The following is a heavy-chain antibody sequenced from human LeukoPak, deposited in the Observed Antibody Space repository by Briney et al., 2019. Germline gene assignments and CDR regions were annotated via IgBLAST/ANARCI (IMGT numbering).Heavy chain of an antibody. J-gene: IGHJ6*02. CDR2: IKQDGSEK. CDR1: GFTFSSYW. Sequence: GGSLRLSCAASGFTFSSYWMSWVRQAPGKGLEWVANIKQDGSEKYYVDSVKGRFTISRENAKNSLYLQMNSLRAEDTAVYYCARDIVVVPAAAYYYYGMDVWGQGTTVTVSS. CDR3: ARDIVVVPAAAYYYYGMDV. D-gene: IGHD2-2*01. V-gene: IGHV3-7*01.